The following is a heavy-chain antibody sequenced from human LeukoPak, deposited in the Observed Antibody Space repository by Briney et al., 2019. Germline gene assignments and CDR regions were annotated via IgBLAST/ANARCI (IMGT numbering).Heavy chain of an antibody. Sequence: ASVKVSCKTSGYRFTGYYMHWVRQAPGQGLEWMGWINPKSGDPIYVQKFQGRVTLTRDTSIDTVYLELSSLKSDDTAVYYCARNSGWYGVSWGQGTLVTVSS. J-gene: IGHJ4*02. V-gene: IGHV1-2*02. D-gene: IGHD6-19*01. CDR2: INPKSGDP. CDR1: GYRFTGYY. CDR3: ARNSGWYGVS.